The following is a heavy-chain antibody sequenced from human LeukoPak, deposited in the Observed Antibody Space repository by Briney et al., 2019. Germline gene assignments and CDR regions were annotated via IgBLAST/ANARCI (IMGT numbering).Heavy chain of an antibody. Sequence: GGSLRLSCAASGFTFSSYAMSWVRQAPGKGREWVSAISGSGGSTYYADSVKGRFTISRDNSKNTLYLQMNSLRAEDTAVYYCAKSLARGVILSTSDYWGQGTLVTVSS. D-gene: IGHD3-16*02. CDR3: AKSLARGVILSTSDY. CDR1: GFTFSSYA. CDR2: ISGSGGST. J-gene: IGHJ4*02. V-gene: IGHV3-23*01.